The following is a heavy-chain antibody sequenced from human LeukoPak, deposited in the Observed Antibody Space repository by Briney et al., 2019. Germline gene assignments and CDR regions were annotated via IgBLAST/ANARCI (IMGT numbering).Heavy chain of an antibody. CDR1: GFTITSWS. J-gene: IGHJ5*02. D-gene: IGHD3/OR15-3a*01. V-gene: IGHV3-48*04. CDR3: TYLRTPYYNDKWLDP. Sequence: PGGSLRLSCAVSGFTITSWSMNWVRQAPGKGLEWLSYISSGSSPIYYADSVKGRFTIPRDDAKNLVYLQMNSLRAEDTAVYYCTYLRTPYYNDKWLDPWGQGALVTVSS. CDR2: ISSGSSPI.